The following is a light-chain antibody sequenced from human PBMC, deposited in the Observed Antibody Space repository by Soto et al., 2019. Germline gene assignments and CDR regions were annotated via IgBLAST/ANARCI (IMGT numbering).Light chain of an antibody. Sequence: QSVLTQPASVSGSPGESITISCTGTSSDVGGYNSVSWYQHHPGKAPKLILYVVGDRPSGVSYRFSGSKSGNTASLTISGLQAADEADYFCSSFTSSMTNVFGSGTKLTVL. J-gene: IGLJ1*01. CDR2: VVG. V-gene: IGLV2-14*03. CDR3: SSFTSSMTNV. CDR1: SSDVGGYNS.